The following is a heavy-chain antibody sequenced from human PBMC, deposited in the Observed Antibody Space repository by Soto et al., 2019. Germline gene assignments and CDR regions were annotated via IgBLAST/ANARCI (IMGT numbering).Heavy chain of an antibody. V-gene: IGHV3-30*18. CDR1: GFTFSSYG. J-gene: IGHJ4*02. D-gene: IGHD3-22*01. CDR3: AKEGINYYDSSGYFHFDY. Sequence: PGGSLRLSCAASGFTFSSYGMHWVRQAPGKGLEWVAVISYDGSNKYYADSVKGRFTISRDNSKNTLYLQMNSLRAEDTAVYYCAKEGINYYDSSGYFHFDYWGQGTLVTVSS. CDR2: ISYDGSNK.